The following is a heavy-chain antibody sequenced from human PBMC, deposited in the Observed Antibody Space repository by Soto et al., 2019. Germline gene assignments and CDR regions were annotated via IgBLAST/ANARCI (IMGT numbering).Heavy chain of an antibody. V-gene: IGHV3-30-3*01. D-gene: IGHD2-15*01. Sequence: GGSLRLSCAASGFTFSSYAMHWVRQAPGKGLEWVAVISYDGSNKYYADSVKGRFTISRDNSKNTLYLQMNSLRAEDTAVYYCARRVGLDYWGQGTLVTVSS. CDR1: GFTFSSYA. CDR2: ISYDGSNK. CDR3: ARRVGLDY. J-gene: IGHJ4*02.